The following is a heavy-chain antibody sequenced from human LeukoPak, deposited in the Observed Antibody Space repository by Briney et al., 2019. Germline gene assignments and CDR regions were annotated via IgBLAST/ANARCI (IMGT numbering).Heavy chain of an antibody. Sequence: GASVKVSCTASGYTFSSYYMHWMRHAPGQGLEWMGIISPSGEGTSYAQKFQGRVTMTSDTSTSTVYMQLNSLRSEDTAVYYCARAGLLYQFDYWGQGTLVTVSS. CDR1: GYTFSSYY. J-gene: IGHJ4*02. CDR2: ISPSGEGT. CDR3: ARAGLLYQFDY. V-gene: IGHV1-46*01. D-gene: IGHD2-2*01.